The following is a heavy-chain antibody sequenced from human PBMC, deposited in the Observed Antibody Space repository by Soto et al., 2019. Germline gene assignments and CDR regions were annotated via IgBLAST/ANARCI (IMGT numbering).Heavy chain of an antibody. J-gene: IGHJ4*02. CDR3: ARDWHGYNLGGLFDY. CDR1: GYSISSGYY. CDR2: IYHSGST. Sequence: SETLSLTCAVSGYSISSGYYWGWIRQPPGKGLEWIGSIYHSGSTYYNPSLKSRVTISVDTSKNQFSLKLSSVTAADTAVYYCARDWHGYNLGGLFDYWGQGTLVTVSS. D-gene: IGHD3-16*01. V-gene: IGHV4-38-2*02.